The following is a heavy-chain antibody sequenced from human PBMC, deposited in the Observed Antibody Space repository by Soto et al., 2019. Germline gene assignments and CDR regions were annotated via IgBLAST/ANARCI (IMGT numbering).Heavy chain of an antibody. CDR3: ARDLGYYYDSSGYYLLEGVQDLDY. V-gene: IGHV1-46*01. Sequence: ASVKVSCKASGYTFTSYYMHWVRQAPGQGLEWMGIINPSGGSTSYAQKFQGRVTMTRDTSTSTVYMELSSLRSEDTAVYYCARDLGYYYDSSGYYLLEGVQDLDYWGQGTLVTVSS. D-gene: IGHD3-22*01. CDR1: GYTFTSYY. J-gene: IGHJ4*02. CDR2: INPSGGST.